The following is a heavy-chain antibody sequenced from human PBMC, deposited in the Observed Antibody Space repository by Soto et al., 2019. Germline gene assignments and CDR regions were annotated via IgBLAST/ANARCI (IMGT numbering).Heavy chain of an antibody. V-gene: IGHV1-2*02. D-gene: IGHD6-13*01. Sequence: ASVKVSCXASGYTFTGYYMHWVRQAPGQVLEWMGWINPNSGGTNYAQKFQGRVTMTRDTSISTAYMELSRLRSDDTAVYYCATTHLAAAGLDYYYYYGMDVWGQGTTVTVSS. CDR1: GYTFTGYY. J-gene: IGHJ6*02. CDR3: ATTHLAAAGLDYYYYYGMDV. CDR2: INPNSGGT.